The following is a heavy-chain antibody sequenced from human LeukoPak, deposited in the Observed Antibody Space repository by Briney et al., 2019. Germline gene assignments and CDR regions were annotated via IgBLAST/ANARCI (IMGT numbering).Heavy chain of an antibody. J-gene: IGHJ3*02. CDR1: GFTFSTYG. CDR3: ARECGGGYCTNGVCCGHAFDI. Sequence: PGGSLRLSCAASGFTFSTYGMHWVRQAPGKGLEWVAFIRYDGSNKYYADPVKGRFTISRDNSKNTLNLQMNSLRAEDTVVYYCARECGGGYCTNGVCCGHAFDIWGQGTMVTVSS. V-gene: IGHV3-30*02. D-gene: IGHD2-8*01. CDR2: IRYDGSNK.